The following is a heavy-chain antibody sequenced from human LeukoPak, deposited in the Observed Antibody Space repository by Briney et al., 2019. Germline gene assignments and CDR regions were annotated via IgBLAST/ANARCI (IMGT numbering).Heavy chain of an antibody. CDR3: ARDSGSYLGWFDP. D-gene: IGHD1-26*01. CDR1: GGSISSSSYY. Sequence: PSETLSLTCTVSGGSISSSSYYWGWIRQPPGKGLEWIGSIYYSGSTYYNPSLKSRVTISVDTSKNQFSLKLSSVTAADTAVYYCARDSGSYLGWFDPWGQGTLVTVSS. V-gene: IGHV4-39*07. CDR2: IYYSGST. J-gene: IGHJ5*02.